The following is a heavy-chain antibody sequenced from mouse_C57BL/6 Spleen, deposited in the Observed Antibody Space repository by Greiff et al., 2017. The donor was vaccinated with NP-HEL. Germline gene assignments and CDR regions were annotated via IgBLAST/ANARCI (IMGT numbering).Heavy chain of an antibody. CDR3: ARDVGYVFAY. J-gene: IGHJ3*01. D-gene: IGHD2-3*01. CDR1: GYTFTSYW. V-gene: IGHV1-64*01. Sequence: VKLQQPGAELVKPGASVKLSCKASGYTFTSYWMHWVKQRPGQGLEWIGMIHPNSGSTNYNEKFKSKATLTVDKSSSTAYMQLSSLTSEDSAVYYCARDVGYVFAYWGQGTLVTVAA. CDR2: IHPNSGST.